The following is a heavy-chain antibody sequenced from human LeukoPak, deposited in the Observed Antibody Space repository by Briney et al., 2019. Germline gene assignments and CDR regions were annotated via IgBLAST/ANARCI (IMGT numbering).Heavy chain of an antibody. Sequence: SETLSLTCAVYGGSFSGYYWSWIRQPPGKGLEWIGEINHSGSTNYSPSLKSRVTISVDTSKNQFSLKLSSVTAADTAVYYCARSTSNIYNWNDFYVDYWGQGTLVTVSS. V-gene: IGHV4-34*01. CDR3: ARSTSNIYNWNDFYVDY. J-gene: IGHJ4*02. CDR1: GGSFSGYY. D-gene: IGHD1-20*01. CDR2: INHSGST.